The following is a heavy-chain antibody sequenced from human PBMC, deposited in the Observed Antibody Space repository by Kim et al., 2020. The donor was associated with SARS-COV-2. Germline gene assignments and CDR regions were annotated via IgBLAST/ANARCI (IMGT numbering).Heavy chain of an antibody. CDR2: IKQDGSEK. Sequence: GGSLRLSCAASGFTFSSYWMSWVRQAPGKGLEWVANIKQDGSEKYYVDSVKGRFTISRDNAKNSLYLQMNSLRAEDTAVYYCARERPTAEFGDLGYYYYGMDVWGQGTTVTVSS. CDR3: ARERPTAEFGDLGYYYYGMDV. V-gene: IGHV3-7*01. CDR1: GFTFSSYW. J-gene: IGHJ6*02. D-gene: IGHD3-10*01.